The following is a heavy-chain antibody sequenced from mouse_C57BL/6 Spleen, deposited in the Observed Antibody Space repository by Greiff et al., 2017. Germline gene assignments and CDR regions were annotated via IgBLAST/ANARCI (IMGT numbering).Heavy chain of an antibody. V-gene: IGHV1-42*01. CDR2: INPSTGGT. J-gene: IGHJ2*01. CDR3: ARSVYDGYYLGFYYFDY. Sequence: EVQLQQSGPELVKPGASVKISCKASGYSFTGYYMNWVKQSPEKSLEWIGEINPSTGGTTYNQKFKAKATLTVDKSSSTAYMQLKSLTSEDSAVYYCARSVYDGYYLGFYYFDYWGQGTTLTVSS. CDR1: GYSFTGYY. D-gene: IGHD2-3*01.